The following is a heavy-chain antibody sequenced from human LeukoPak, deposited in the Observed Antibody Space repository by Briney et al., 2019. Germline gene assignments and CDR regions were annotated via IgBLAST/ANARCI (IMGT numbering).Heavy chain of an antibody. Sequence: PSETLSLTCAVSGGSISSSSYFWGWIRQPPGKGLEWIGEINHSGGTNYNPSLKSRVTISVDTSKNQFSLKLSSVTAADTAMYFCAKSGGYGLIDYWGQGTLVTVSS. J-gene: IGHJ4*02. CDR3: AKSGGYGLIDY. D-gene: IGHD1-26*01. V-gene: IGHV4-39*07. CDR2: INHSGGT. CDR1: GGSISSSSYF.